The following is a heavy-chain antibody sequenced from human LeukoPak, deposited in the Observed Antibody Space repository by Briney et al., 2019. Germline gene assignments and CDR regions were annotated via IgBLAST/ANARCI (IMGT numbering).Heavy chain of an antibody. CDR1: GYTFTSYH. D-gene: IGHD3-10*01. CDR3: ARNGFTGRQIGSYYYYMDV. J-gene: IGHJ6*03. CDR2: INPSGTST. Sequence: ASVKVSCKASGYTFTSYHMHWVRQAPGQGLEWMGLINPSGTSTRYAQKFQGRVTITADESTSTAYMELSSLRSEDTAVYYCARNGFTGRQIGSYYYYMDVWGKGTTVTISS. V-gene: IGHV1-46*01.